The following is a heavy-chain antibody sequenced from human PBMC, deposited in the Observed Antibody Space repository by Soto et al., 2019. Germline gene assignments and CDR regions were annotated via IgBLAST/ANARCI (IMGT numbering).Heavy chain of an antibody. CDR3: ARGGGVGVAGSAAFDM. J-gene: IGHJ3*02. V-gene: IGHV1-2*02. D-gene: IGHD3-3*01. CDR1: GYPVTAYY. Sequence: QLHLVHSGAVVKKPGASVTVSCSASGYPVTAYYMHWVRQAPGRGLEWMGGINPATGAAKYTQTFQGRVTMTRDTSTGTVFMELGGLTSEDPAVFYCARGGGVGVAGSAAFDMWGQGTVVTVSS. CDR2: INPATGAA.